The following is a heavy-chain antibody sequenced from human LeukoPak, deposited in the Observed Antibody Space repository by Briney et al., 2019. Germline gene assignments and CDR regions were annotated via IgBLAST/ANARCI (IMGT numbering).Heavy chain of an antibody. CDR1: GFTFSIHW. J-gene: IGHJ3*02. Sequence: GGSLRLSCAASGFTFSIHWMSWVRQAPGKGLEWVASIKQDGSEKYSVGSVKGRLTISRDNAKNSLYLQMNSLRAEDTAVYYCARERDLLYDSFDIWGQGTMVTVSS. CDR2: IKQDGSEK. CDR3: ARERDLLYDSFDI. D-gene: IGHD1-26*01. V-gene: IGHV3-7*01.